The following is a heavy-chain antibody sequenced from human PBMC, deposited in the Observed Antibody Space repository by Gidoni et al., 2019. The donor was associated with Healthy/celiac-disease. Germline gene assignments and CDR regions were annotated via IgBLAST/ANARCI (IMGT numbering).Heavy chain of an antibody. CDR3: ARERHRSSGSYDAFDI. D-gene: IGHD3-22*01. CDR1: GFTFRSYA. Sequence: QVQLVESGGGVVQPGRSLRLSCAASGFTFRSYAMHWVRQAPGKGLEWVAVISYDGSNKYYADSVKGRFTISRDNSKNTMYLQMNSLRAEDTAVYYYARERHRSSGSYDAFDIWGQGTMVTVSS. V-gene: IGHV3-30-3*01. J-gene: IGHJ3*02. CDR2: ISYDGSNK.